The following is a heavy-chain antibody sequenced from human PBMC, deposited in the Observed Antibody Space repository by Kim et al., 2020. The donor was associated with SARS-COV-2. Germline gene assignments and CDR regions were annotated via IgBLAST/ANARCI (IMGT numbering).Heavy chain of an antibody. CDR1: GFTFSSYG. D-gene: IGHD6-19*01. CDR3: AKELPPGYSSGWSYYYYGRDF. V-gene: IGHV3-30*18. J-gene: IGHJ6*02. Sequence: GGSLRLSCAASGFTFSSYGMHWVRQAPGKGLEWVSFISCDGSNKYYADSVKGRFTISRDNSKNTLYLQMNSLRAEDTAEYYCAKELPPGYSSGWSYYYYGRDFWGRRTTVPVSS. CDR2: ISCDGSNK.